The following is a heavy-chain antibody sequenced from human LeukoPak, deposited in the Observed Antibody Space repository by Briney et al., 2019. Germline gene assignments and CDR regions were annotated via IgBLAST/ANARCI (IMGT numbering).Heavy chain of an antibody. D-gene: IGHD6-13*01. CDR3: AKDVDYSSSWYWANDAFDI. CDR2: ISYDGSNK. J-gene: IGHJ3*02. Sequence: PGRSLRLSCAASGFTFSNYPVHWVRQAPGKGLEWVALISYDGSNKYYADSVKGRFAISRDNSKNTLYLQMNSLRAEDTAVYYCAKDVDYSSSWYWANDAFDIWGQGTMVTVSS. CDR1: GFTFSNYP. V-gene: IGHV3-30*09.